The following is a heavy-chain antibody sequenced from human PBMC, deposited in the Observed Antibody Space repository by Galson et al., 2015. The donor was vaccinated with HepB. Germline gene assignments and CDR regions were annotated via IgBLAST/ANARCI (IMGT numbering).Heavy chain of an antibody. Sequence: SLRLSCAASGFTFSGSAMHWVRQASGKGLEWVGRIRSKANSYATAYAASVKGRFTISRDDSKNTAYLQMNSLKTEDTAVYYCTRFPAVAGIGYWGQGTLVTVSS. CDR1: GFTFSGSA. D-gene: IGHD6-19*01. J-gene: IGHJ4*02. V-gene: IGHV3-73*01. CDR2: IRSKANSYAT. CDR3: TRFPAVAGIGY.